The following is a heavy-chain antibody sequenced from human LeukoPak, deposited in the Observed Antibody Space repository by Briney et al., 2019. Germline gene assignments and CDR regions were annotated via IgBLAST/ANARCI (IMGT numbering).Heavy chain of an antibody. CDR1: GGTFSSYA. J-gene: IGHJ4*02. CDR3: ARSGSGWYFDY. V-gene: IGHV1-69*13. D-gene: IGHD6-19*01. CDR2: IIPIFGTA. Sequence: SVKVSCKASGGTFSSYAISWVRQAPGQGLEWMGGIIPIFGTANYAQKFQGRVTIAADESTNTAYMELSSLRSEDTAVYYCARSGSGWYFDYWGQGTLVTVSS.